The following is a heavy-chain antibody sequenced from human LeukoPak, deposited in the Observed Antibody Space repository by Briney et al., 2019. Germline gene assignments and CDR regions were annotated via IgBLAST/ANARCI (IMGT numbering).Heavy chain of an antibody. CDR1: GGTFSSYA. V-gene: IGHV1-3*01. CDR2: INAGNGNT. D-gene: IGHD3-3*01. CDR3: ARDNKVRDDFWSGYYDY. Sequence: GSSVKVSCKASGGTFSSYAISWVRQAPGQRLEWMGWINAGNGNTKYSENFQGRVTITRDTSASTAHMELSSLRSEDTAVYYCARDNKVRDDFWSGYYDYWGQGTLVTVSS. J-gene: IGHJ4*02.